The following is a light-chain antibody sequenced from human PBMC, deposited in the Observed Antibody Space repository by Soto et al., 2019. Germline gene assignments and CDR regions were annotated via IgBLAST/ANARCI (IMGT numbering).Light chain of an antibody. CDR1: QSVSSSY. CDR2: GAS. J-gene: IGKJ1*01. CDR3: QQYGSSLWT. Sequence: EIVLTQSPGTLSLSPGERATLSCRASQSVSSSYLAWYQQKPGQAPRLLIYGASSRATGIPDRFSGRGSGTDFTLTISRLEPEDFAVYYCQQYGSSLWTFGQGTTVEIK. V-gene: IGKV3-20*01.